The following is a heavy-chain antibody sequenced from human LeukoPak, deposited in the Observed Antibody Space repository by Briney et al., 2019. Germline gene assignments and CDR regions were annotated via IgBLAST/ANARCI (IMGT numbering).Heavy chain of an antibody. CDR1: GFTFDDYG. J-gene: IGHJ4*02. V-gene: IGHV3-23*01. D-gene: IGHD1-26*01. CDR3: AKVVSGFHFDC. CDR2: ITGSGATT. Sequence: GGSLRLSCAASGFTFDDYGMSWVRQAPGKGLEWVSGITGSGATTYYADSVKGRFTISRDNSQNTLYLQMNTLRAEDTAVYYCAKVVSGFHFDCWGQGTLVTVSS.